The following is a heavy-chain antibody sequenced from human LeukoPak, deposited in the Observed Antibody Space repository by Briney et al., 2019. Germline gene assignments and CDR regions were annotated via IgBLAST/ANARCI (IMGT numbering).Heavy chain of an antibody. CDR1: GGSISSYY. D-gene: IGHD3-10*01. CDR2: IYYSGST. CDR3: ARGRDYYGSGSYPYYYYMDV. J-gene: IGHJ6*03. Sequence: SETLSLTCTVSGGSISSYYWSWIRQPPGKGLEWIGYIYYSGSTNYNPPLKSRVTISVDTSKNQFSLKLSSVTAADTAVYYCARGRDYYGSGSYPYYYYMDVWGKGTTVTVSS. V-gene: IGHV4-59*01.